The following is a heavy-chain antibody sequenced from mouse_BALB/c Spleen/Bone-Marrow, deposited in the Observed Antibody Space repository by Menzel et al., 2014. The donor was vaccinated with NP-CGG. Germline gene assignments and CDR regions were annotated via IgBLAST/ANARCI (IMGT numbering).Heavy chain of an antibody. Sequence: VQLQQSGTVLARPGASVKMSCKASGYSFTSNWMHWVKQRPGQGLEWIGAIYPGNSDTSYNQKFKGKAKLTAVTSASTAYMELSSLTNEDSAVFYCTRVIWKPHWYFDVWGAGTTVTVSS. J-gene: IGHJ1*01. V-gene: IGHV1-5*01. CDR3: TRVIWKPHWYFDV. D-gene: IGHD2-1*01. CDR2: IYPGNSDT. CDR1: GYSFTSNW.